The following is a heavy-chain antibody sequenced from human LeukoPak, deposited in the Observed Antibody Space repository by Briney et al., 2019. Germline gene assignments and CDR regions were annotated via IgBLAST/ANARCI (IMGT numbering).Heavy chain of an antibody. D-gene: IGHD2-15*01. J-gene: IGHJ6*02. CDR2: ISSSGSTI. CDR1: GFTFSSYE. CDR3: ARDSAVVAATGYYYYGMDV. V-gene: IGHV3-48*03. Sequence: GGSLRLFCAASGFTFSSYEMNWVHQAPGKGLEWVSYISSSGSTIYYADSVKGRFTISRDNAKNSLYLQMNSLRAEDTAVYYCARDSAVVAATGYYYYGMDVWGQGTTVTVSS.